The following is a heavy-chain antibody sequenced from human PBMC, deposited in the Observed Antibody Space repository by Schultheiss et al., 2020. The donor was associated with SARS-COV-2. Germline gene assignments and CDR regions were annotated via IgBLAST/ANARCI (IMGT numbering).Heavy chain of an antibody. Sequence: GGSLRLSCAASGFTFSSYAMHWVRQAPGKGLEWVSYISSSSSTIYYADSVKGRFTISRDNAKNSLYLQMNSLRAEDTAVYYCARNDLWGGSYYLDVWGKGTTVTVSS. CDR1: GFTFSSYA. D-gene: IGHD3-3*01. CDR3: ARNDLWGGSYYLDV. CDR2: ISSSSSTI. J-gene: IGHJ6*03. V-gene: IGHV3-48*04.